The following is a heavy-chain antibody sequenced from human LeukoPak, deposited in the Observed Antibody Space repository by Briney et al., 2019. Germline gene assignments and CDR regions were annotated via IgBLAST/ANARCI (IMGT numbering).Heavy chain of an antibody. CDR3: AREGRAGTALGYYFDY. Sequence: GASVKVSCKASGYTFTSYGISWVRQAPGQGLEWMGWIIAYNGNTNYAQKLQGRVTMTTDTSTSTAYMELRSLRSDDTAVYYCAREGRAGTALGYYFDYWGQGTLVTVSS. J-gene: IGHJ4*02. CDR1: GYTFTSYG. D-gene: IGHD1-1*01. V-gene: IGHV1-18*01. CDR2: IIAYNGNT.